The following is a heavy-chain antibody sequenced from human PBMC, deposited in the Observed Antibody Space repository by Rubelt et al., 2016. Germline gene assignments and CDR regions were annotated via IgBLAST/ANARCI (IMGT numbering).Heavy chain of an antibody. Sequence: GGGVFQPGRSLRLSCAASGFTFSSYAMHWVRQAPGKGLEWLTVIQFDGAATYYADSVKGRFAISRDNSKNTMYLQMNSLRAEDTAVYYCARDGTEFGDYVEIQVGDSWGQGTLVTVSS. CDR2: IQFDGAAT. J-gene: IGHJ4*02. V-gene: IGHV3-33*08. CDR1: GFTFSSYA. CDR3: ARDGTEFGDYVEIQVGDS. D-gene: IGHD4-17*01.